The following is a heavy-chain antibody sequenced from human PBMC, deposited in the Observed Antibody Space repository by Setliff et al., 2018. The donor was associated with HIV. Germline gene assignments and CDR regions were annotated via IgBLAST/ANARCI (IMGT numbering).Heavy chain of an antibody. Sequence: ASVKVSCKVSGYTLTELSRHWVRQAPGKGLEWMGSFDPKDGKTRYAQKFQGRVIMTTDTSTSTAYMELSSLRSEDTAVYYCARRTTSTWWFDPWGQGTLVTVSS. V-gene: IGHV1-24*01. D-gene: IGHD4-4*01. J-gene: IGHJ5*02. CDR1: GYTLTELS. CDR3: ARRTTSTWWFDP. CDR2: FDPKDGKT.